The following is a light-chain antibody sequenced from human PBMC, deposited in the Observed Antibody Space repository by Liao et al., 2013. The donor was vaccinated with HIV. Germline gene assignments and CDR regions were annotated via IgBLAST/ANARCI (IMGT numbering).Light chain of an antibody. V-gene: IGLV3-1*01. CDR1: ALPKQY. Sequence: SYELTQPPSVSVSPGQTARITCSGDALPKQYAYWYQQKPGQSPVLVIYQDNKRPSTIPERFSGSNSGNTATLTIGGTQPMDEADYYCQAWDTTNLAVFGGGTKLSVL. J-gene: IGLJ2*01. CDR3: QAWDTTNLAV. CDR2: QDN.